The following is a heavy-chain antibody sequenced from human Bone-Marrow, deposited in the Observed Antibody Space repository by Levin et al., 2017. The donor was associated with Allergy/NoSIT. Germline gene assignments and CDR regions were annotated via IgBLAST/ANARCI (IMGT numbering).Heavy chain of an antibody. D-gene: IGHD3-22*01. Sequence: SETLSLTCTVSGGSISSSSYYWGWVRQSPGKGLEWIGSIYNSGTTYYNPSLESRVTISDDTSKNQFSLKLNSVTAAGTAINYCASLQPTLHYDSGGYQLDFWGQGTLVTVSS. J-gene: IGHJ4*02. CDR2: IYNSGTT. V-gene: IGHV4-39*01. CDR3: ASLQPTLHYDSGGYQLDF. CDR1: GGSISSSSYY.